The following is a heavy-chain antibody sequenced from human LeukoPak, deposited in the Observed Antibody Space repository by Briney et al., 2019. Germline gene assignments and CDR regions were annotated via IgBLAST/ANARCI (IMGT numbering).Heavy chain of an antibody. CDR2: IIPIFGTA. CDR3: ASSSGYSYGSALDY. V-gene: IGHV1-69*05. Sequence: GASVKVSCKASGGTFSSYAISWVRQAPGQGLEWMGGIIPIFGTANYAQKFQGRVTITTDESTSTAYMELSSLRFEDTAVYYCASSSGYSYGSALDYWGQGTLVTVSS. D-gene: IGHD5-18*01. CDR1: GGTFSSYA. J-gene: IGHJ4*02.